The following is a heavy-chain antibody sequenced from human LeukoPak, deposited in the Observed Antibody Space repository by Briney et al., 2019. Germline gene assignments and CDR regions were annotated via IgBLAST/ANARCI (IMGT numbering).Heavy chain of an antibody. V-gene: IGHV3-21*04. Sequence: GGSLRLSCAASGFTFSSYSMNWVRQAPGKGLEWVSSISSSSSYIYYADSVKGRFTISRDNAKNSLYLQMNSLRSDDTAVYYCARDGESEAVAGGVRWFDPWGQGTLVTVSS. CDR1: GFTFSSYS. J-gene: IGHJ5*02. CDR3: ARDGESEAVAGGVRWFDP. CDR2: ISSSSSYI. D-gene: IGHD6-19*01.